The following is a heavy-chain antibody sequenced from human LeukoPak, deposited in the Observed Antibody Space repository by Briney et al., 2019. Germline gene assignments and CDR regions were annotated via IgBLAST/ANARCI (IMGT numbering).Heavy chain of an antibody. CDR1: GGTFSSYA. CDR3: ARDPGYCSSTSCRREYYFDY. J-gene: IGHJ4*02. D-gene: IGHD2-2*01. Sequence: ASVKVSCKASGGTFSSYAISWVRQAPGQGLEWMGGIIPIFGTANYAQKFQGRVTITADKSTSTAYMELSSLRSEDTAVYYCARDPGYCSSTSCRREYYFDYWGQGTLVTVSS. V-gene: IGHV1-69*06. CDR2: IIPIFGTA.